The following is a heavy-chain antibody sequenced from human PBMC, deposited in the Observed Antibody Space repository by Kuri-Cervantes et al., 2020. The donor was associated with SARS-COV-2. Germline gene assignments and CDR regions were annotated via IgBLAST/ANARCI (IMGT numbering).Heavy chain of an antibody. CDR1: GGTFSSYA. CDR3: ARELSGWDSYYLYYMDV. J-gene: IGHJ6*03. CDR2: IIPIFGTA. D-gene: IGHD6-19*01. Sequence: SVKVSCKASGGTFSSYAISWVRQAPGQGLEWMGGIIPIFGTANYAQKFQGRVTITADESTSTAYMELSSLRSEDTAVYYCARELSGWDSYYLYYMDVWGKGTTVTVSS. V-gene: IGHV1-69*13.